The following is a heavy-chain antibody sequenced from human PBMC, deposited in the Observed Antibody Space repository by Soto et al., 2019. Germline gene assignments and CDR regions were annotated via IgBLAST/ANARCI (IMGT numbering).Heavy chain of an antibody. D-gene: IGHD3-10*01. CDR1: GFTFSGYA. Sequence: EVQLLDSGGGLVQPGGSLRLSCAASGFTFSGYALTGVRQAPGKGLEWVSAIRGGGDATFYADSVKGRFTISRDNSKNTLYLQMNTLRAEDTAVYYCARKVSGSTGRPDLWYFDLWGRGTLVPVSS. CDR3: ARKVSGSTGRPDLWYFDL. CDR2: IRGGGDAT. V-gene: IGHV3-23*01. J-gene: IGHJ2*01.